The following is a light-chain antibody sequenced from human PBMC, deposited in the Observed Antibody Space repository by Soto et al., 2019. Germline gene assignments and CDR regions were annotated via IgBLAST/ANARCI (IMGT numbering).Light chain of an antibody. V-gene: IGLV1-44*01. Sequence: SVLTQPPSASSTPGQRVAISCSGSSSNIGSHTVNWYHQLPGTAPKLLIYSNDQRPSGVPGRFSGSKSGTSASLAIRGLQSEDEGGYHCATLEDRLNGPVFGGGTQLT. CDR2: SND. J-gene: IGLJ3*02. CDR3: ATLEDRLNGPV. CDR1: SSNIGSHT.